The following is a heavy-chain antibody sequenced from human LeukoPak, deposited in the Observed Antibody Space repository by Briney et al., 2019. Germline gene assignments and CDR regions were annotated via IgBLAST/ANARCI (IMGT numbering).Heavy chain of an antibody. CDR2: INPNSGGT. Sequence: GASVKVSCKASGYTFTGYYMHWVRQAPGQGLEWMGWINPNSGGTNYAQKFQGRVTMTRDTSISTAYMELSRLRPDDTAVYYCARDLPIAAAGRGGGYDYWGQGTLVTVSS. CDR1: GYTFTGYY. D-gene: IGHD6-13*01. CDR3: ARDLPIAAAGRGGGYDY. J-gene: IGHJ4*02. V-gene: IGHV1-2*02.